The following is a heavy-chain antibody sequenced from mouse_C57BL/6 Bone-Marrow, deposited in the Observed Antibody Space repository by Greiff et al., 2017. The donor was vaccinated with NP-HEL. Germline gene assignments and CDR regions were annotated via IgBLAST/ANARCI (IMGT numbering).Heavy chain of an antibody. CDR2: LDREDGDT. CDR3: TTRRDYILRHFDY. Sequence: DVQLQESGSSLARPGASVKLSCTASGFNIKDYYMHWVKQRPEQGRQWLGSLDREDGDTEAAPKFQGKATMTADTSSNTAYQQLSSRTSEDTAVYYCTTRRDYILRHFDYWGQGTTLTVSS. V-gene: IGHV14-1*01. CDR1: GFNIKDYY. D-gene: IGHD2-4*01. J-gene: IGHJ2*01.